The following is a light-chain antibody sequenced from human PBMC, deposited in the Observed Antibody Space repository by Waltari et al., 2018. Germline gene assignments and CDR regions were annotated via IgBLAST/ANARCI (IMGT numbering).Light chain of an antibody. J-gene: IGKJ2*01. Sequence: EIVLTQSPATLSLSPGERATLSCGASQSIRSNLAWYQQKSGQAPRLLIYGASTRATGVPARFSGSGSGTEFTLTISSLQSEDFAVYYCQQYNNWPPYTFGQGTKLEIK. CDR2: GAS. CDR3: QQYNNWPPYT. V-gene: IGKV3-15*01. CDR1: QSIRSN.